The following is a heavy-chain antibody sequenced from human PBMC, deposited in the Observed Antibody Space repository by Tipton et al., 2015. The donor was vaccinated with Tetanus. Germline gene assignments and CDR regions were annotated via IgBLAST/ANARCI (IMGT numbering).Heavy chain of an antibody. CDR3: ARDHSSSSYFDY. D-gene: IGHD6-6*01. CDR1: GGSISSSY. CDR2: MLYTGTS. J-gene: IGHJ4*02. Sequence: TLSLTCTVSGGSISSSYWSFIRQPPGKGLEWIGRMLYTGTSDYNPSLKGRVSISVDTSKRQFSLKLSSLTTADTAVYFCARDHSSSSYFDYWGQGTLVTVSS. V-gene: IGHV4-59*01.